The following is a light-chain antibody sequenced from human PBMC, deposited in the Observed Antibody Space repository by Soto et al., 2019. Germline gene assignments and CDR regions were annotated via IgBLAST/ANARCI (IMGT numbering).Light chain of an antibody. CDR3: SAYTVSRTYV. CDR1: SSDVGAYNF. Sequence: QSVLTQPASVSGSPGQSITISCTGTSSDVGAYNFVSWHQQHPGKAPKLMIYNVYDRPSGISYRSSGSKSGNTASLTISGLQGEDEADYYCSAYTVSRTYVFGTGTKVTV. CDR2: NVY. V-gene: IGLV2-14*03. J-gene: IGLJ1*01.